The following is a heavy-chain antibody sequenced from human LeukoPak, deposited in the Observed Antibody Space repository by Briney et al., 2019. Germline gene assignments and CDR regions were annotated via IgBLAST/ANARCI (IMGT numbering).Heavy chain of an antibody. D-gene: IGHD1-26*01. CDR2: IYSDGTT. V-gene: IGHV4-39*01. J-gene: IGHJ3*02. CDR3: AKHRGSFFEAFDI. Sequence: SETLSLTCTVSGASINSRDYYWGWIRQPPGQGLEWIGSIYSDGTTYYNPSLKCRVSISADTSKNHFSLWLSSVTAADMAVYYCAKHRGSFFEAFDIWGQGTAVSVSS. CDR1: GASINSRDYY.